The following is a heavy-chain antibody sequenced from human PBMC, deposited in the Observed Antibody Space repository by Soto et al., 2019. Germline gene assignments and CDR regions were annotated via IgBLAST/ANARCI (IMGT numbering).Heavy chain of an antibody. J-gene: IGHJ4*02. CDR1: GGSISSSSYY. CDR2: IYYSGST. Sequence: SETLSLTCTVSGGSISSSSYYWGWIRQPPGKGLEWIGSIYYSGSTYYNPSLKSRVTISVDTSKNQFSLKLSSVTAADTAVYYCARKRAYYDYVWGSYRSRPFDYWGQGTLVTVSS. V-gene: IGHV4-39*01. D-gene: IGHD3-16*02. CDR3: ARKRAYYDYVWGSYRSRPFDY.